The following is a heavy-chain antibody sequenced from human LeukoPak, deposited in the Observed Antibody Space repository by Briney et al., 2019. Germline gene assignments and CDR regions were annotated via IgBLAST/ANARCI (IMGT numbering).Heavy chain of an antibody. J-gene: IGHJ3*02. Sequence: GASLKVSCKAPGYTFTSSYMHWVRKAPGQGVGWMGKINPTTGDTTYAQKFQGRITMISDMSTSTLYMETSSLISEDTAVFYCARYGFGAAWQGGWHAFDIWGQGTVVTVSS. V-gene: IGHV1-46*01. D-gene: IGHD3-16*01. CDR3: ARYGFGAAWQGGWHAFDI. CDR2: INPTTGDT. CDR1: GYTFTSSY.